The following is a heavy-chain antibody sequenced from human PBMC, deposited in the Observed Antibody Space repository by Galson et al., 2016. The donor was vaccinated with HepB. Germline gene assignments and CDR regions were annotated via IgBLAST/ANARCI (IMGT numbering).Heavy chain of an antibody. CDR1: GFTFSSYS. V-gene: IGHV3-21*03. Sequence: SLRLSCAASGFTFSSYSVNWVRQAPGKGLEWVSSISISSYKYYADSVKGRFTISRDNAKNSLYLQMNSLKTEDTAVYDCTTVDPGRDSYYYYHAMAVWGRGTAVTVSS. D-gene: IGHD2-15*01. J-gene: IGHJ6*02. CDR3: TTVDPGRDSYYYYHAMAV. CDR2: ISISSYK.